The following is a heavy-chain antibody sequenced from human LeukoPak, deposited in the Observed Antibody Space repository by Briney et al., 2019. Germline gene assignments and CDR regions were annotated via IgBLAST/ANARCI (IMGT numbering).Heavy chain of an antibody. CDR3: TRLVDYGDSIDY. J-gene: IGHJ4*02. CDR2: IRSKANNYAT. Sequence: PGGSLRLSCAASGFTFSGSGMHWVRQASGKGLEWVGRIRSKANNYATAYAASVRGRFTISRDDSKNTAYLQMNSLKTEDTAVYYCTRLVDYGDSIDYWGQGTLVTVSS. V-gene: IGHV3-73*01. CDR1: GFTFSGSG. D-gene: IGHD4-17*01.